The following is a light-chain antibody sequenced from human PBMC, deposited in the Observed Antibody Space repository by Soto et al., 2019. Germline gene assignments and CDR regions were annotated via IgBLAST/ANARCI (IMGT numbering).Light chain of an antibody. CDR1: QDISNY. CDR2: DAS. J-gene: IGKJ4*01. CDR3: QQFDNPNLTVT. Sequence: DIQLNKSPSSLTESVGDRVTITYQTSQDISNYLNWYQQKPGKAPKLLIYDASNLETGVPSRFSGSGSGTDFTFTISSLQPEDIATYYCQQFDNPNLTVTFGGGTKVDIK. V-gene: IGKV1-33*01.